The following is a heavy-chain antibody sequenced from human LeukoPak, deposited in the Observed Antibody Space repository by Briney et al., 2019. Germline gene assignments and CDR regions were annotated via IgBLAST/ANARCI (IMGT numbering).Heavy chain of an antibody. D-gene: IGHD3-16*02. V-gene: IGHV3-48*02. Sequence: QPGGSLRLSCAASGFTFSHYDMHWVRQAPGKGLQWVSSVTTTSSAIFYTDSVKGRFTISRDNAKNSLYLQINSLRDEDTAVYYCARILQQKYYDYVWGNYRSDYWYFDLWGRGTLVTVSS. CDR2: VTTTSSAI. J-gene: IGHJ2*01. CDR1: GFTFSHYD. CDR3: ARILQQKYYDYVWGNYRSDYWYFDL.